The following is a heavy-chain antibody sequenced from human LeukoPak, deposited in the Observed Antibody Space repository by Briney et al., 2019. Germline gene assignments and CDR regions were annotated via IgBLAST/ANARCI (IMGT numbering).Heavy chain of an antibody. CDR3: ARVRITGIRIPLLDAFDI. CDR1: GFTFSSYA. J-gene: IGHJ3*02. V-gene: IGHV3-48*01. CDR2: ISSSSSTI. D-gene: IGHD1-20*01. Sequence: GGSLRLSCAASGFTFSSYAMSWVRQAPGKGLEWVSYISSSSSTIYYADSVKGRFTISRDNAKNSLYLQMNSLRAEDTAVYYCARVRITGIRIPLLDAFDIWGQGTMVTVSS.